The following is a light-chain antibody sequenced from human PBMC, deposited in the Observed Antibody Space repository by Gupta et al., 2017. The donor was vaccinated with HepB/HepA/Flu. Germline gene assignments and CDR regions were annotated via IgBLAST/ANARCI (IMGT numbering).Light chain of an antibody. CDR2: GAS. CDR3: QQYNNWPPWT. Sequence: EMVMTQSPATLSVSPGERATLSCRASQSVSSNLAWYQQKPGQAPRLLIYGASTRDTGIPARFSGSGSGTEFTLTISSRQSEDFAVYYCQQYNNWPPWTFGQGTKVEIK. V-gene: IGKV3-15*01. J-gene: IGKJ1*01. CDR1: QSVSSN.